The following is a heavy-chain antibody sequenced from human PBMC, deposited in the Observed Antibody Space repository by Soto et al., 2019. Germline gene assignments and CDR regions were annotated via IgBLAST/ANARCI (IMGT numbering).Heavy chain of an antibody. D-gene: IGHD3-22*01. Sequence: PGGSLRLSCAASGFTFSTYGMHWVRQAPGKGLEWVAVISYDGSNKYYADSVKGRFTISRDNSKNTLYLQISSLRAEDTTVYYCAKDYYDSSAYSTYCDYWGQGTLVTVSS. CDR3: AKDYYDSSAYSTYCDY. J-gene: IGHJ4*02. CDR1: GFTFSTYG. CDR2: ISYDGSNK. V-gene: IGHV3-30*18.